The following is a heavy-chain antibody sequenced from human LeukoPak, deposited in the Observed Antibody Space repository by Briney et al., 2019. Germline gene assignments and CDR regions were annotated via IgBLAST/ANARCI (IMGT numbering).Heavy chain of an antibody. CDR3: ARLESYEGITMVRGHFDY. J-gene: IGHJ4*02. V-gene: IGHV4-34*01. Sequence: PSETLSLTCAVYGGSFSGYYWSWIRQPPGKGLEWIGEINHSGSTNYNPSLKSRVTISVDTSKNQFSLKLSSVTAADTAVYYCARLESYEGITMVRGHFDYWGQGTLVTVSS. D-gene: IGHD3-10*01. CDR2: INHSGST. CDR1: GGSFSGYY.